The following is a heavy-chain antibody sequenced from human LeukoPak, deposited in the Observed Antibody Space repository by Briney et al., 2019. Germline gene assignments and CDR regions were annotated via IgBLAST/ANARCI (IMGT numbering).Heavy chain of an antibody. J-gene: IGHJ6*02. CDR2: ISWNSGSI. D-gene: IGHD1-26*01. CDR3: AKDTGAGYYYYYGMDV. CDR1: GFTFDDYA. V-gene: IGHV3-9*01. Sequence: PGGSLRLSCAASGFTFDDYAMPWVRQAPGKGLEWVSGISWNSGSIGYADSVKGRFTISRDNAKNSLYLQMNSLRAEDTALYYCAKDTGAGYYYYYGMDVWGQGTTVTVSS.